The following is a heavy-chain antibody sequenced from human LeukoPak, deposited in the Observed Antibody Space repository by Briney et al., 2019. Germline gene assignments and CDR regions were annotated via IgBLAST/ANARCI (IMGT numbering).Heavy chain of an antibody. D-gene: IGHD3-16*02. CDR2: IRSKANSYAT. Sequence: PGGSLRLSCAASGFTFSGSAMHWVRQASGKGLEWVGRIRSKANSYATAYAASVKGRFTISRDDSKNTAYLQMNSLKTEDTAVYYCTLTSYDYVWGSYRQAPFDYWGQGTLVTVSS. J-gene: IGHJ4*02. V-gene: IGHV3-73*01. CDR3: TLTSYDYVWGSYRQAPFDY. CDR1: GFTFSGSA.